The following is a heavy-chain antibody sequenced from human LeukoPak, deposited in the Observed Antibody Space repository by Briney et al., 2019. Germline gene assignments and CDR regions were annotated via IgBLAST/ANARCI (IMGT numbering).Heavy chain of an antibody. D-gene: IGHD2-21*02. CDR3: VREAGYCASVCLKSNWFDP. V-gene: IGHV3-23*01. Sequence: GGSLRLSCTASGFPFSSHAMSWVRQPPGKGLEWVSAISNGKTYYADSVRGRFTISRDDSKNTVSLQMNSLRDEDTALYYCVREAGYCASVCLKSNWFDPWGQGTLVTVSS. J-gene: IGHJ5*02. CDR1: GFPFSSHA. CDR2: ISNGKT.